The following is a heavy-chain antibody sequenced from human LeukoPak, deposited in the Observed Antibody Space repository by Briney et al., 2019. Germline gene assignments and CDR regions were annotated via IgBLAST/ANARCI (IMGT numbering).Heavy chain of an antibody. CDR3: ARSRYYDSSGSGYFQH. V-gene: IGHV1-2*02. Sequence: GASVKVSCKASGYTFTGYYMHWVRQAPGQGLEWMGWINPNSGGTNYAQKFQGRVTMTRDTSISTAYMELSRLRSDDTAVYYCARSRYYDSSGSGYFQHWGQGTLVTVSS. D-gene: IGHD3-22*01. CDR1: GYTFTGYY. CDR2: INPNSGGT. J-gene: IGHJ1*01.